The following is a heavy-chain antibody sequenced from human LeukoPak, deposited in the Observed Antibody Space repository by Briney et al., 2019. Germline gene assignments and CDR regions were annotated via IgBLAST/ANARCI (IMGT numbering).Heavy chain of an antibody. V-gene: IGHV3-43*02. CDR3: AKDITGSSGLY. J-gene: IGHJ4*02. D-gene: IGHD6-19*01. CDR1: GFTFDDYA. Sequence: GGSLRLSCAASGFTFDDYAIHWVRQAPGKGLEWLSAISGDGASTYKADSLKGRFTISRDNSKSSLFLQMSSLRPEDTALYYCAKDITGSSGLYWGQGSLLTVSS. CDR2: ISGDGAST.